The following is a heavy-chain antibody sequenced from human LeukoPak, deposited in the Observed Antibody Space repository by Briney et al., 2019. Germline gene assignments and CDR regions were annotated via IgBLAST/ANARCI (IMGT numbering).Heavy chain of an antibody. J-gene: IGHJ6*02. V-gene: IGHV4-34*01. CDR2: INHSGST. CDR3: ARGSRFLEWLLVTSYGMDV. D-gene: IGHD3-3*01. Sequence: SETLSLNCTVSGGSISSYYWSWIRQPPGKGLEWIGEINHSGSTNYNPSLKSRVTISVDTSKNQFSLKLSSVTAADTAVYYCARGSRFLEWLLVTSYGMDVWGQGTTVTVSS. CDR1: GGSISSYY.